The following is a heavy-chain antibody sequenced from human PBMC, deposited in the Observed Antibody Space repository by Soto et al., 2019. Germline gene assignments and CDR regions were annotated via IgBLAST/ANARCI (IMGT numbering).Heavy chain of an antibody. CDR1: GNTFTNYD. CDR2: LNPNSGDT. CDR3: ARGVKYGDCSRWFDP. V-gene: IGHV1-8*01. Sequence: QVQLVQSGAEVKKPGASVKVSCKASGNTFTNYDITWVRQATGQGLEYLGWLNPNSGDTAYVQKFQGRVTMTRDTSITTACMELRSLRSEDTAVYFCARGVKYGDCSRWFDPWGQGTLVTVSS. D-gene: IGHD2-21*02. J-gene: IGHJ5*02.